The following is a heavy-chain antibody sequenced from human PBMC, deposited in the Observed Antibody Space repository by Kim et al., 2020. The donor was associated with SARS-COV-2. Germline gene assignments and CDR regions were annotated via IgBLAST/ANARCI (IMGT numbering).Heavy chain of an antibody. CDR2: ISSSSSYI. D-gene: IGHD3-10*01. CDR1: GFTFSSYS. CDR3: ARDPDQYGSGSYYLDY. Sequence: GGSLRLSCAASGFTFSSYSMNWVRQAPGKGLEWVSSISSSSSYIYYADSVKGRFTISRDNAKNSLYLQMNSLRAEETAVYYCARDPDQYGSGSYYLDYWGQGTLVTVSS. V-gene: IGHV3-21*01. J-gene: IGHJ4*02.